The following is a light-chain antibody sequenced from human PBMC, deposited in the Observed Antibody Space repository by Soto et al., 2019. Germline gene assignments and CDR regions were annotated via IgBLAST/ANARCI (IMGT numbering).Light chain of an antibody. V-gene: IGKV1-39*01. Sequence: DIQMTQSPSSLSASVGDRVTITCRASQSISSYLNWYQQKPGKAPKLLIYAASSLQSGVPSRFSGSGSGTDFTLTISSLQLEDFATYYCQHSYSTPFTFGQGTRLAIK. CDR2: AAS. CDR1: QSISSY. J-gene: IGKJ5*01. CDR3: QHSYSTPFT.